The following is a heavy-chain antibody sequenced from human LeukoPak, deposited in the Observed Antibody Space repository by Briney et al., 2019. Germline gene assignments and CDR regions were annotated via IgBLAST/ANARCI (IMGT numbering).Heavy chain of an antibody. CDR2: ISSSGSTI. Sequence: PGGSLRLSCAASGSTFSDYYMSWIRQAPGKGLEWVSYISSSGSTIYYADSVKGRFTISRDNAKNSLYLQMNSLRAEDTAVYYCARDIQLWSAGTDYWGQGTLVTVSS. V-gene: IGHV3-11*01. D-gene: IGHD5-18*01. CDR1: GSTFSDYY. J-gene: IGHJ4*02. CDR3: ARDIQLWSAGTDY.